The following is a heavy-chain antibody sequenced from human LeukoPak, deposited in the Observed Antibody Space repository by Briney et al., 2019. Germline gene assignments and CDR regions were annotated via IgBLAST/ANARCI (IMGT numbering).Heavy chain of an antibody. D-gene: IGHD3-16*01. CDR1: GFTFSNYG. CDR3: ARDRFPHDDAHYGMDV. V-gene: IGHV3-33*01. Sequence: GGSLRLSCTASGFTFSNYGMHWVRQAPGKGLEWVAVMWVWNDGSNEYYADSVKGRFTIDRDNSKNTLYLQMVSLRAEDTADYYCARDRFPHDDAHYGMDVWGQGTTVTVSS. CDR2: MWVWNDGSNE. J-gene: IGHJ6*02.